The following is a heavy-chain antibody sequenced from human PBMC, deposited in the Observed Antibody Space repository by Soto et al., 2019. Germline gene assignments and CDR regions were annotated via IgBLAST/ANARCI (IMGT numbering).Heavy chain of an antibody. Sequence: SETLSLTCSVSGTSITSYYWNWVLQPAGKGLEWIGYVHHTGNNYYSPSFRTRVAMSVDTSRNLFSLNLASLTAADTALYFCAKWEESIRAFDIWGQGTLVTVSS. CDR1: GTSITSYY. V-gene: IGHV4-59*01. CDR3: AKWEESIRAFDI. J-gene: IGHJ3*02. CDR2: VHHTGNN. D-gene: IGHD1-26*01.